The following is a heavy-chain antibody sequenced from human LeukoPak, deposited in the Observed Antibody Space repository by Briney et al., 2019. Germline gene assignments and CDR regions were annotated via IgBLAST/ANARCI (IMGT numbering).Heavy chain of an antibody. Sequence: ASVKVSCTASGYTFTSYGISWVRQAPGQGLEWMGWISAYNGNTNYAQKLQGRVTMTTDTSTSTAYMELRSLRSDDTAVYYCARGPRLHYYYYMDVWGKGTTVTVSS. CDR1: GYTFTSYG. CDR3: ARGPRLHYYYYMDV. D-gene: IGHD2-21*02. J-gene: IGHJ6*03. V-gene: IGHV1-18*01. CDR2: ISAYNGNT.